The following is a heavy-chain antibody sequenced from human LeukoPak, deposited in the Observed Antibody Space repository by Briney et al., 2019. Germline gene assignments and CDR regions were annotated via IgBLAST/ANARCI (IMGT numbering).Heavy chain of an antibody. CDR1: GYTFTGYY. CDR3: ARASRVATIAMIEYYFDY. J-gene: IGHJ4*02. Sequence: ASVKVSCKASGYTFTGYYMHWVRQAPGQGLEWMGWINPNSGGTNYAQKFQGRVTMTRDMSISTAYMELSRLRSDDTAVYYCARASRVATIAMIEYYFDYWGQGTLVTVSS. CDR2: INPNSGGT. D-gene: IGHD5-12*01. V-gene: IGHV1-2*02.